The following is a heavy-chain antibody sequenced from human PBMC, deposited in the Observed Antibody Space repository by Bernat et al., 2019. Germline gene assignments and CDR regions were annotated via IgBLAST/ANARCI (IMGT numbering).Heavy chain of an antibody. Sequence: QVQLQESGPGLVKPSETLSLTCTVSGGSISSYYWSWIRQPPGKGLEWIGYIYYSGSTNYNPSLKSRVTISVDTSKNQFSLKLSSVTAADTAVYYCARGYTYYYYGMDVWGQGTMVTVSS. CDR1: GGSISSYY. CDR2: IYYSGST. CDR3: ARGYTYYYYGMDV. J-gene: IGHJ6*02. V-gene: IGHV4-59*01. D-gene: IGHD1-1*01.